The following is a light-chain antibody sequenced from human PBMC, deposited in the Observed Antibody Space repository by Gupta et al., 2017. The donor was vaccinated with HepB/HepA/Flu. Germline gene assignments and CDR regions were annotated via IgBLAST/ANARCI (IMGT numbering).Light chain of an antibody. CDR3: SSFTYTTTLVV. V-gene: IGLV2-14*01. Sequence: QSALTQPASVSGSPGQSITISCTATTNDVGGYNFFSWYQPPPGKAPKLLIYDVSNQPSGVSNRFSGSKSGNTASLTISGLQAEDEADYYCSSFTYTTTLVVFGGGTKVTVL. CDR2: DVS. CDR1: TNDVGGYNF. J-gene: IGLJ2*01.